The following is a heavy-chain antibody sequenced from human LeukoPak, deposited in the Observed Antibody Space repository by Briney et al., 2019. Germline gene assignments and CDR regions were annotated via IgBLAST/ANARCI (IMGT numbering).Heavy chain of an antibody. CDR3: AKRGVVIRVILVGFHKEAYYFDS. CDR2: ISGSGGGT. D-gene: IGHD3-22*01. J-gene: IGHJ4*02. CDR1: GITLSNYA. Sequence: GRSLRLSCAVSGITLSNYAMTWVRQDPGKGLEWVAGISGSGGGTNYADSVKGRFTISRDNSKNTLYLQMNNLRVDDTAVYFCAKRGVVIRVILVGFHKEAYYFDSWGQGALVTVSS. V-gene: IGHV3-23*01.